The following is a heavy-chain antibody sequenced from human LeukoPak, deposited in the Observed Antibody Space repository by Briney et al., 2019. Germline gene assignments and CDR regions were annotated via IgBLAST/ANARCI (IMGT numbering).Heavy chain of an antibody. CDR1: GGSISSSSYY. Sequence: SETLSLTCTVSGGSISSSSYYWGWIRQPPGKGLEWIGSIYYSGSTHYNPSLKSRVTISVDTSKNQFSLNLSSVTDADTAVYYCAVGVGGDDWKYYFDYWGQGTLVTVSS. CDR3: AVGVGGDDWKYYFDY. J-gene: IGHJ4*02. CDR2: IYYSGST. V-gene: IGHV4-39*07. D-gene: IGHD1-1*01.